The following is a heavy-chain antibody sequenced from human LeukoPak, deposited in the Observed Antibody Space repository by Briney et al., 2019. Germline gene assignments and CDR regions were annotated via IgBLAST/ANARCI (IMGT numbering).Heavy chain of an antibody. V-gene: IGHV4-34*01. CDR2: VYYSGTT. J-gene: IGHJ4*02. CDR3: TRRGDY. Sequence: KPSETLSLTCAVYGGSFSGYYWSWIRQPPGKGLEWIGSVYYSGTTHYNPSLKTRVTISIDTSKNQFSLKLNSVTAADTAVYYCTRRGDYWGQGTLVTVSS. D-gene: IGHD3-10*01. CDR1: GGSFSGYY.